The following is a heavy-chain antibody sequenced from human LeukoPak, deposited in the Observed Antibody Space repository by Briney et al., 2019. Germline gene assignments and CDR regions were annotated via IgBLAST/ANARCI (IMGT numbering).Heavy chain of an antibody. CDR3: ARGVAGHLTGYYEGDDY. Sequence: GGSLRLSCAASGFTFSSYWMHWVRRAPGKGLVWVSRINSDGSSTSYADSVKGRFTISRDNAKNSLYLQMNSLRAEDTAVYYCARGVAGHLTGYYEGDDYWGQGTLVTVSS. D-gene: IGHD3-9*01. CDR2: INSDGSST. J-gene: IGHJ4*02. CDR1: GFTFSSYW. V-gene: IGHV3-74*01.